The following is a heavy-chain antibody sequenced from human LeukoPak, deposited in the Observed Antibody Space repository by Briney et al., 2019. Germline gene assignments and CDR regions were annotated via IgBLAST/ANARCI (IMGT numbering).Heavy chain of an antibody. V-gene: IGHV4-34*01. CDR2: INHSGST. CDR3: ARLLAPMDV. CDR1: GGSFSGYY. D-gene: IGHD5-12*01. J-gene: IGHJ6*04. Sequence: SETLSLTCAVYGGSFSGYYWSWIRQPPGKGLEWIGEINHSGSTNYNPSLKSRVTISVDTSKNQFSLKLSSVTAADTAVYYCARLLAPMDVWGKGTTVTVSS.